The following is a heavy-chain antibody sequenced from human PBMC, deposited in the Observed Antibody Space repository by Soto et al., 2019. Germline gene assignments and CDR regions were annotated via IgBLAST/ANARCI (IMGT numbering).Heavy chain of an antibody. D-gene: IGHD5-12*01. J-gene: IGHJ4*02. CDR2: IYYSGST. CDR3: ARVKDGYTHEYYFDY. CDR1: GGSISSYY. V-gene: IGHV4-59*01. Sequence: PSETLSLTCTVSGGSISSYYWSWIRQPPGKGLEWIGYIYYSGSTNYNPSLKSRVTISVDTSKNQFSLKLSSVTAADTAVYYCARVKDGYTHEYYFDYWGQGTLVTVSS.